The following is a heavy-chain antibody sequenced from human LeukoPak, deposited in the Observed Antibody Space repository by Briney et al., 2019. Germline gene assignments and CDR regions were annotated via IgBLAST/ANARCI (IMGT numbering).Heavy chain of an antibody. J-gene: IGHJ4*02. CDR3: ARLDPLGYFDR. CDR1: GAFSSRFY. Sequence: PSETLSLTCTVSGAFSSRFYWSWVRQSPGKGLEWIGNIFFSGHSNYNPSLTGRVTISPDTSKSQFSLKMTSVTAADTALYYCARLDPLGYFDRWGQGTLVTVSS. V-gene: IGHV4-59*13. CDR2: IFFSGHS.